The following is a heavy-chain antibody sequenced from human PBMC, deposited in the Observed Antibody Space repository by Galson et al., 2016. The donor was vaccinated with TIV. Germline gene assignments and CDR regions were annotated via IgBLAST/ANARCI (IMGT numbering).Heavy chain of an antibody. Sequence: SVKVSCKASGYPFTAYYTHWVRQAPGQGPEWMGWINPNGDDTNYAQRFQGRVSMTRDTSISTAYMELSRLRSDDTAVFFCARGFNYGFDFYYGMDVWGQGTTVTVSS. V-gene: IGHV1-2*02. CDR1: GYPFTAYY. D-gene: IGHD5-18*01. CDR3: ARGFNYGFDFYYGMDV. CDR2: INPNGDDT. J-gene: IGHJ6*02.